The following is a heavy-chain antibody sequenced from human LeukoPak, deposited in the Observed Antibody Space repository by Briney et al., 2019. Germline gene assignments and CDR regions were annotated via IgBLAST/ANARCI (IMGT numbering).Heavy chain of an antibody. Sequence: GGSLRLSCAASGFNFIDYSMNWVRQAPGKGLEWISYIGISSGNTKYADSVKGRFTISRDKARNSMYLQMNSLRVEDTAMYYCARDRGGSYSAIDYWGQGTLVTVSS. J-gene: IGHJ4*02. CDR2: IGISSGNT. D-gene: IGHD2-15*01. V-gene: IGHV3-48*01. CDR3: ARDRGGSYSAIDY. CDR1: GFNFIDYS.